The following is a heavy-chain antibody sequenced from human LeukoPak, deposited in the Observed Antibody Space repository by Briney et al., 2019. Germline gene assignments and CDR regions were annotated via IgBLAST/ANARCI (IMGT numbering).Heavy chain of an antibody. J-gene: IGHJ4*02. CDR3: ARHRGGSSWYVDY. CDR2: IYPGDSDT. CDR1: GYSFTTYW. Sequence: GESLKISCKGPGYSFTTYWIGWVRQLPGKGLEWMGIIYPGDSDTRYNPSFQGQVTISADKSISTAYLQWSSLKASDTAMFYCARHRGGSSWYVDYWGQGTLVTVSS. V-gene: IGHV5-51*01. D-gene: IGHD6-13*01.